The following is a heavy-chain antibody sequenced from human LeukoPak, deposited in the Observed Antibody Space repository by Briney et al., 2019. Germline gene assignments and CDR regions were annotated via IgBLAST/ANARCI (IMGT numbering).Heavy chain of an antibody. Sequence: GGSLRLSCAASGFTFSSYEINWVRQAPGKGLEWISYISSGGSIFYNADSVMGRFTISRDNAKNSRYLQMNSLRAEDTADYYCAREEAYCSGTSCFRFFDYWGQGTLVSVSS. V-gene: IGHV3-48*03. CDR2: ISSGGSIF. CDR1: GFTFSSYE. CDR3: AREEAYCSGTSCFRFFDY. J-gene: IGHJ4*02. D-gene: IGHD2-15*01.